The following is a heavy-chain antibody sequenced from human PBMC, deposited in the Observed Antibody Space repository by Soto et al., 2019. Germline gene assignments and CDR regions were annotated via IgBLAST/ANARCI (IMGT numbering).Heavy chain of an antibody. Sequence: SQTLSLTCAISGDSVSSNRAAWNWLRQSPSRGLEWLGRTCYRSKWYNDYVVSVKSRITINPDTSKNQFSLQLNSVTPEDTGVYYCARERGVLSEAFDIWGQGTVV. CDR3: ARERGVLSEAFDI. J-gene: IGHJ3*02. V-gene: IGHV6-1*01. D-gene: IGHD3-10*01. CDR1: GDSVSSNRAA. CDR2: TCYRSKWYN.